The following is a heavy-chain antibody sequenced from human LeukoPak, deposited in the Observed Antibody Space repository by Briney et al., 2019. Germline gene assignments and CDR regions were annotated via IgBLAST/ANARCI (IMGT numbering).Heavy chain of an antibody. CDR3: ARPLDSSNNYFDY. D-gene: IGHD6-13*01. Sequence: ASVKVPCKASGGTFSSYAISWVRQAPGQGLEWMGGIIPIFGTANYAQKFQGRVTITADESTSTAYMELSSLRSEDTAVYYCARPLDSSNNYFDYWGQGTLVTVSA. CDR1: GGTFSSYA. V-gene: IGHV1-69*13. J-gene: IGHJ4*02. CDR2: IIPIFGTA.